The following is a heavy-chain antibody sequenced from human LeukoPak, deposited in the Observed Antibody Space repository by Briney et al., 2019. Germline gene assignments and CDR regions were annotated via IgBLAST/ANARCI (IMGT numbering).Heavy chain of an antibody. J-gene: IGHJ4*02. D-gene: IGHD3-22*01. V-gene: IGHV3-23*01. Sequence: GGSLRLSCAVSGITLSNYGMSWVRQAPGKGLEWVAGMSDSGGRSNYADSVKGRFTISRDNPKNTLYLQMNSLRAEDTAVYFCAKRGVVIRVILVGFHKEAYYFDSWGQGALVTVYS. CDR2: MSDSGGRS. CDR3: AKRGVVIRVILVGFHKEAYYFDS. CDR1: GITLSNYG.